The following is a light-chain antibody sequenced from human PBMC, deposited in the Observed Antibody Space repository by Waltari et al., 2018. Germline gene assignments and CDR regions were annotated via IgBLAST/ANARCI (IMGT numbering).Light chain of an antibody. CDR1: QSVGRS. CDR2: GAS. CDR3: QHYVRLPAT. V-gene: IGKV3-20*01. J-gene: IGKJ1*01. Sequence: EIVLTQSPGTLSLSPGESATLSCRASQSVGRSLAWYQQKPGQAPRLLIYGASNRATGIPDRFSGSGSGTDFSRTISRLELEDFAVYYCQHYVRLPATFGQGTKVEIK.